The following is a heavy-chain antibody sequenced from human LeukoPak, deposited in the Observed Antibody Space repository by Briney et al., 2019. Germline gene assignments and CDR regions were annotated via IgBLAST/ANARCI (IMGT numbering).Heavy chain of an antibody. CDR1: GYTFTSYW. J-gene: IGHJ6*02. Sequence: GESLKISCQGSGYTFTSYWISWVRQMPGGGLEWMGRIDPSDSYTNYSPSFQGHVTISADKSITTAYLQWSSLKASDTAIYYCTGHPGIASDSGVWGQGTTVTVSS. CDR2: IDPSDSYT. CDR3: TGHPGIASDSGV. V-gene: IGHV5-10-1*01. D-gene: IGHD6-13*01.